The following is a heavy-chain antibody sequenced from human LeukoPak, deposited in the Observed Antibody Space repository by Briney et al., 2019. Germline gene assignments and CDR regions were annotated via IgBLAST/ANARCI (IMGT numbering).Heavy chain of an antibody. CDR1: GFTFRTFG. V-gene: IGHV3-30*02. CDR3: LKDQHPPTNWFDP. CDR2: IRFDGNLQ. J-gene: IGHJ5*02. Sequence: PGGSLRLSCAASGFTFRTFGMHWVRQAPGKGLEWVAFIRFDGNLQYYADSVQGRFNLSRDNSKNTLSLQMNSLRPDDTAVYYCLKDQHPPTNWFDPWGQGTLVTVSS.